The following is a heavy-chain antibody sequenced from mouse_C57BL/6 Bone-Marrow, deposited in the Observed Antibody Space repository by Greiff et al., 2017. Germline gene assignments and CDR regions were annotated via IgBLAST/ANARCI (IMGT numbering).Heavy chain of an antibody. V-gene: IGHV5-6*01. D-gene: IGHD2-5*01. CDR3: ARKIVTRYFDV. Sequence: EVKLVESGGDLVKPGGSLKLSCAASGFTFSSYGMSWVRQTPDSVKGRFTISRDNAKNTLYLQMSSLKSEDTAMYYCARKIVTRYFDVWGTGTTVTVSS. J-gene: IGHJ1*03. CDR1: GFTFSSYG.